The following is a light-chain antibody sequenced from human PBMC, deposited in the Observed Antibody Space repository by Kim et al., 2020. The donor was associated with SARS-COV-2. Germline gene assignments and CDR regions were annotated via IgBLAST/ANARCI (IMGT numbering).Light chain of an antibody. V-gene: IGKV1-12*01. Sequence: DIQMTQSPSSVSASVGDSVTITCRASQGIGSWLAWYQQKPGKAPKVLIYAASSLQCGVPSRFSGSGSGTDFILTISSLQPEDFATYYCQQANSFPITFRQGTRLEIK. J-gene: IGKJ5*01. CDR2: AAS. CDR3: QQANSFPIT. CDR1: QGIGSW.